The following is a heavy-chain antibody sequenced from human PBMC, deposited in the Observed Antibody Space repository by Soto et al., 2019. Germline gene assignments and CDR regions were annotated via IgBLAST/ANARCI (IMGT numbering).Heavy chain of an antibody. V-gene: IGHV1-46*01. D-gene: IGHD2-15*01. CDR1: GYTFTSYY. CDR2: INPSGGST. J-gene: IGHJ6*02. Sequence: GASVKVSCKASGYTFTSYYMHWVRQAPGQGLEWMGIINPSGGSTSYAQKFQGRVTMTRDTSTSTVYMELSSLRSEDTAVYYCARDIVTPGYYYYGMDVWGQGTTVTVSS. CDR3: ARDIVTPGYYYYGMDV.